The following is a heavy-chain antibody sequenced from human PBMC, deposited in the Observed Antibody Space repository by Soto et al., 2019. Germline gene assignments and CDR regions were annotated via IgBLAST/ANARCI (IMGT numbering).Heavy chain of an antibody. J-gene: IGHJ4*02. Sequence: QVQLQESGPGLVKPSETLSLTCTVSGVSISSSAYHWGWFRQPPGKGLEWIGTIYYTGSTHYSPSLKSRLTLSVETSKNQFSLKVASVTAADTGLYYCARHVPYLSGWANRNDYWGQGTLVTVSS. V-gene: IGHV4-39*01. CDR1: GVSISSSAYH. D-gene: IGHD3-3*01. CDR3: ARHVPYLSGWANRNDY. CDR2: IYYTGST.